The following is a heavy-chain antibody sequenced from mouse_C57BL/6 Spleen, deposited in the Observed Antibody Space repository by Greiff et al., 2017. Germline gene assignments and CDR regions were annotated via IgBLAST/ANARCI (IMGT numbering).Heavy chain of an antibody. CDR3: ARWGYDYDGGLFEG. CDR2: INPGSGGT. D-gene: IGHD2-4*01. J-gene: IGHJ2*01. CDR1: GYAFTNYL. Sequence: QVQLQQSGAELVRPGTSVKVSCKASGYAFTNYLIEWVKQRPGQGLEWIGVINPGSGGTNYNEKFKGKATLTTDTSSSTAYMQLSSLTSGASAVYDCARWGYDYDGGLFEGWGKGTTLTVAS. V-gene: IGHV1-54*01.